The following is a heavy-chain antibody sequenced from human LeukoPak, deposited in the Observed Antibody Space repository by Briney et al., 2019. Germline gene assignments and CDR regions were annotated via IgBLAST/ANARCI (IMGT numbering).Heavy chain of an antibody. CDR1: GYTFTGYY. CDR2: INPNSGGT. D-gene: IGHD4-11*01. Sequence: GASVKVSCKASGYTFTGYYMHWVRQAPGQGLEWMGWINPNSGGTNYAQKFQGRVTMTRDTSISTAYMELSRLRSDDTAVYYCASRFDYSNYFLMEYWGQGTLVTVSS. CDR3: ASRFDYSNYFLMEY. J-gene: IGHJ4*02. V-gene: IGHV1-2*02.